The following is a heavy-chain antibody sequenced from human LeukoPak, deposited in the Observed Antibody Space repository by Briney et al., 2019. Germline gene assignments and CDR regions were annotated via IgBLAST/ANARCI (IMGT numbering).Heavy chain of an antibody. D-gene: IGHD2-15*01. J-gene: IGHJ4*02. Sequence: GASVKVSCKASGYTFTSYYMHWVRQAPGQGLEWMGIINPSGGSTSYAQKFQGRVTMTRDMSTSTVYMELSSLRSEDTAVYYCARERGVVVVAAYFDYWGQGTLVTVSS. CDR1: GYTFTSYY. CDR2: INPSGGST. CDR3: ARERGVVVVAAYFDY. V-gene: IGHV1-46*01.